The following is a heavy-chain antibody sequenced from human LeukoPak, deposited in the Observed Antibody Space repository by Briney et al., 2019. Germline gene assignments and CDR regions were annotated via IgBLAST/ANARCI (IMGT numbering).Heavy chain of an antibody. D-gene: IGHD3-10*01. Sequence: GGSLRLSCAASGFTFRTYWMSWVRQAPGKGLEWVANIKQDGSEKHYVDSVKGRFTISRDNAKNSLYLQMNSLRAEDTAVYYCARDAVGEPYFDYWGQGTLVTVSS. CDR3: ARDAVGEPYFDY. J-gene: IGHJ4*02. CDR1: GFTFRTYW. V-gene: IGHV3-7*01. CDR2: IKQDGSEK.